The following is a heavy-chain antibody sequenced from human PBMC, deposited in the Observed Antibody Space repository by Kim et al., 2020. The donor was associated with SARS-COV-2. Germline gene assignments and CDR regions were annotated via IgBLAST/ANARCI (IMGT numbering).Heavy chain of an antibody. CDR2: ISYDGSNK. Sequence: GGSLRLSCAASGFTFSSYAMHWVRQAPGKGLEWVAVISYDGSNKYYADSVKGRFTISRDNSKNTLYLQMNSLRAEDTAVYYCAREGPTIFGVVTTRNLSYYYYYGMDVWGQGTTVTVSS. D-gene: IGHD3-3*01. CDR1: GFTFSSYA. CDR3: AREGPTIFGVVTTRNLSYYYYYGMDV. V-gene: IGHV3-30-3*01. J-gene: IGHJ6*02.